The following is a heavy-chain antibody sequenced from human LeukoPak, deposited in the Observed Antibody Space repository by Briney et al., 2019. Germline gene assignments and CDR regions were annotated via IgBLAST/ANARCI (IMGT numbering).Heavy chain of an antibody. CDR1: GYSFTDY. CDR3: ARGSYDSSDFEYFHH. V-gene: IGHV1-2*02. Sequence: ASVKVSCKASGYSFTDYIHWIRQAPGQGLEWMGRINPNSGGTNYAQKFQGRVTMTRDTSIGTAYMELNRLRSDDTAVYYCARGSYDSSDFEYFHHWGQGTLVTVSS. J-gene: IGHJ1*01. CDR2: INPNSGGT. D-gene: IGHD3-22*01.